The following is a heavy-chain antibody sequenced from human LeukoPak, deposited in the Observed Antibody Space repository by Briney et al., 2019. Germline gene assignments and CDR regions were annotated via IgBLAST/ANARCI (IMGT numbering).Heavy chain of an antibody. CDR2: INHSGST. V-gene: IGHV4-34*01. D-gene: IGHD6-13*01. CDR1: GGSFSGYY. CDR3: ARSWYYYYYGMDV. J-gene: IGHJ6*02. Sequence: SETLSLTCAVYGGSFSGYYWSWIRQPPGKGLEWIGAINHSGSTNYNPSLKSRVTISVDTSKNQFSLKLSSVTAADTAVYYCARSWYYYYYGMDVWGQGTTVTVSS.